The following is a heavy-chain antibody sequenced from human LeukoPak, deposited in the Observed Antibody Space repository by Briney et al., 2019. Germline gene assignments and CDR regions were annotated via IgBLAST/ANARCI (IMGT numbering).Heavy chain of an antibody. J-gene: IGHJ3*02. D-gene: IGHD1-26*01. Sequence: GASVTVSFKSSVYTFTNYYMHWVRQPPGQGLEWMGIINHSGGRTSYAQKLQGRVTMTRDTSTSTVYMELSSLRAEDTAVYYCARERGSGRSDDAFYICGQGTMVTVSS. CDR1: VYTFTNYY. CDR2: INHSGGRT. V-gene: IGHV1-46*04. CDR3: ARERGSGRSDDAFYI.